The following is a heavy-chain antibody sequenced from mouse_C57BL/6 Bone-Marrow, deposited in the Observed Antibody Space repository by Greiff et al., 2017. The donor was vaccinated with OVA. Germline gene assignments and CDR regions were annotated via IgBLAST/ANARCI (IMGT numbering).Heavy chain of an antibody. J-gene: IGHJ2*01. CDR3: ASSITTGYYFDY. V-gene: IGHV7-3*01. CDR2: IRNKANGYTT. Sequence: EVQGVESGGGLVQPGGSLSLSCAASGFTFTDYYMSWVRQPPGKALEWLGFIRNKANGYTTEYSASVKGRFTISRDNSQSILYLQMNALRAEDSATYYCASSITTGYYFDYWGQGTTLTVSS. CDR1: GFTFTDYY. D-gene: IGHD1-1*01.